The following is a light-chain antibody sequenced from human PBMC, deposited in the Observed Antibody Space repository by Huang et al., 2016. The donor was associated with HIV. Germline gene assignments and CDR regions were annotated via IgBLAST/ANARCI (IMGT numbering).Light chain of an antibody. CDR1: QRVSSS. CDR2: DAS. J-gene: IGKJ1*01. CDR3: QQRINWPRT. Sequence: EIVLTQSPATLSLSPGDRATLSCRASQRVSSSLAWYQQKPGQAPRLLIYDASNRATGIPARFSGSGSGTDFTLTISSLEPEDFAVYYCQQRINWPRTFGQGTKVEI. V-gene: IGKV3-11*01.